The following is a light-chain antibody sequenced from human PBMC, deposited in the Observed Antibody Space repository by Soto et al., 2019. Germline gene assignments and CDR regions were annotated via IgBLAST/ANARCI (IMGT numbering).Light chain of an antibody. CDR3: QQDNTFPFT. CDR1: QGISSW. Sequence: DIQMTQSPSSVSASVGDRVTITCRASQGISSWLAWYQQKPGKAPRLLIFSASSLQSGVPSRFSGSGSGTDFNLTISNLQPEDFETYYCQQDNTFPFTFGQGTRLEIK. V-gene: IGKV1-12*01. CDR2: SAS. J-gene: IGKJ5*01.